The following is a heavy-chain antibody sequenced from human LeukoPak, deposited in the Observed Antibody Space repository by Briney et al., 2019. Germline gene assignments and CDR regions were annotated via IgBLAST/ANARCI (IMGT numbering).Heavy chain of an antibody. V-gene: IGHV4-28*01. J-gene: IGHJ2*01. CDR1: GYSISSNNW. Sequence: SDTLSLTCAVSGYSISSNNWWGWIRQPPGQGLEWIGYIYYSGSTYYNPSLKSRLTMSVDTSKNQFSLKLSSVTAVDTAVYYCARNLGRRYFDLWAVAPWSLSPQ. CDR3: ARNLGRRYFDL. CDR2: IYYSGST. D-gene: IGHD3-16*01.